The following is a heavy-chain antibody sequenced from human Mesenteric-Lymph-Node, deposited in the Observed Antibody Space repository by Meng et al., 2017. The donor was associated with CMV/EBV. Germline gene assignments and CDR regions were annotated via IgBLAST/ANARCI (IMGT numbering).Heavy chain of an antibody. V-gene: IGHV1-8*03. J-gene: IGHJ4*02. CDR1: GYTFTSYD. D-gene: IGHD2-2*01. Sequence: ASVKVSCKASGYTFTSYDINWVRQATGQGLEWMGWMNPNSGNTGYAQKFQGRVTITRNTSISTAYMELSSLRSEDTAVYYCARAPPRSGPGYCSSTSCPSYYFDFWGQGTLVTVS. CDR3: ARAPPRSGPGYCSSTSCPSYYFDF. CDR2: MNPNSGNT.